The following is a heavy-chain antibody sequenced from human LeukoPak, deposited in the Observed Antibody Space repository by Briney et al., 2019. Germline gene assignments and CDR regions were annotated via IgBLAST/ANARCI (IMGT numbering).Heavy chain of an antibody. V-gene: IGHV4-59*01. J-gene: IGHJ6*02. CDR3: ARRYDFWSGYYGMDV. D-gene: IGHD3-3*01. Sequence: SETLSPTCTVSGGSINTYYWSWIRQPPGKGLEWIGCIYYSGSTNYNPSLKSRVTMSVDTSKNQFSLKLTSVTAADTAVYYCARRYDFWSGYYGMDVWGQGTTVTVSS. CDR1: GGSINTYY. CDR2: IYYSGST.